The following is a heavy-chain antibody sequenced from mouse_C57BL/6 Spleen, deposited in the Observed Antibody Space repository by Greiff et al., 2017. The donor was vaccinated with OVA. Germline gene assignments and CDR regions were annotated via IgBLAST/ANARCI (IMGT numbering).Heavy chain of an antibody. V-gene: IGHV14-4*01. J-gene: IGHJ3*01. D-gene: IGHD2-2*01. CDR3: TTHYGYTRAY. CDR2: IDPENGDT. CDR1: GFNIKDDY. Sequence: VQRVESGAELVRPGASVKLSCTASGFNIKDDYMHWVKQRPEQGLEWIGWIDPENGDTEYASKFQGKATITADTSSNTAYLQLSSLTSNDTAVYYCTTHYGYTRAYWGQGTLVTVSA.